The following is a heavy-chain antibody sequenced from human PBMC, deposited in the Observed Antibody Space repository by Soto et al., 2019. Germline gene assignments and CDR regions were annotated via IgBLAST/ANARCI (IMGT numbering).Heavy chain of an antibody. V-gene: IGHV1-8*01. Sequence: QVQLVQSGAEVKKPGASVKVSCKASGYTFTSYDINWVRQATGQGLEWMGWINPKSGNTGYAQKFQGRVTMTRVTSISTAYIELSSLRSEDTAVYYCATGGRADIVVEPAAISPWCQGTLVTVSS. CDR2: INPKSGNT. CDR3: ATGGRADIVVEPAAISP. J-gene: IGHJ5*02. D-gene: IGHD2-2*01. CDR1: GYTFTSYD.